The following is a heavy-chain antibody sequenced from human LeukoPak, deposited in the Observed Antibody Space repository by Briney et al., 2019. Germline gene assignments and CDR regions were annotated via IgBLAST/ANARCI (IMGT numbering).Heavy chain of an antibody. Sequence: GGSLRLSCAASGFTFSDYYMSWLRQAPGKGLEWVSYISSSGTTIYYADSVKGRFTISRDNAKNSLYLQMNGLRAEDTAVYYCARDRETYRLPCYDYWGQGTLVTGSS. CDR3: ARDRETYRLPCYDY. CDR2: ISSSGTTI. CDR1: GFTFSDYY. J-gene: IGHJ4*02. V-gene: IGHV3-11*01. D-gene: IGHD2-2*01.